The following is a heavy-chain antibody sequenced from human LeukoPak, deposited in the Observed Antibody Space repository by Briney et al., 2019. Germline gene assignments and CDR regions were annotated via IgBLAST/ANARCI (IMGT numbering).Heavy chain of an antibody. V-gene: IGHV3-33*01. Sequence: GGSLRLSCAASGFTFTGYAMHWVRQAPGKGLEWVTAVWSDGTEKYYADSVKGRFTVSRDNSKSTLFLQMNSLTAEDTAVYYCATNYGSGNTDHYFDYWGQGTLVTVSS. CDR3: ATNYGSGNTDHYFDY. CDR2: VWSDGTEK. D-gene: IGHD3-10*01. CDR1: GFTFTGYA. J-gene: IGHJ4*02.